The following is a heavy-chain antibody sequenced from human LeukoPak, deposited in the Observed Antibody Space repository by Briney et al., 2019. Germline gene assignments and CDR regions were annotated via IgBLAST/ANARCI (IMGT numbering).Heavy chain of an antibody. D-gene: IGHD5-18*01. CDR1: GFTFSSYA. CDR2: ISGSGGST. V-gene: IGHV3-23*01. CDR3: AKNRGQLYSYGFFDY. J-gene: IGHJ4*02. Sequence: GGSLRLSCAASGFTFSSYAMSWVRQAPGKGLEWVSAISGSGGSTYYADSVKCRFTISRDNSKNTLYLQMNSLRAEDTAVYYCAKNRGQLYSYGFFDYWGQGTLVTVSS.